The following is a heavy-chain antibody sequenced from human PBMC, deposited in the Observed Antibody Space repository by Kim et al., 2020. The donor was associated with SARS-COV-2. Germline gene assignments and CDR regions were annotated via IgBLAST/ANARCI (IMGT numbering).Heavy chain of an antibody. D-gene: IGHD2-2*01. CDR1: GYTFTTYG. CDR3: AREVVVIPAANYYYYYGMDV. V-gene: IGHV1-18*01. J-gene: IGHJ6*02. Sequence: ASVKVSCKASGYTFTTYGISWVRQAPGQGLEWMGWTSAYNGNTNFAQNLQGRVTMTTDTSTTTAYMELRSLRSDDTAVYYCAREVVVIPAANYYYYYGMDVWGRGATGTVS. CDR2: TSAYNGNT.